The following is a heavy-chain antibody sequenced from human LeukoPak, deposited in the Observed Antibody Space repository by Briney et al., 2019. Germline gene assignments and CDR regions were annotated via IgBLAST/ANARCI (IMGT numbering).Heavy chain of an antibody. V-gene: IGHV3-66*01. CDR3: ARDRNYDFWSGQIYYYYMDV. CDR1: GFTVSSNY. CDR2: IYSGGST. D-gene: IGHD3-3*01. Sequence: GGSLRLSCAASGFTVSSNYMSWVRQAPGKGLEWVSVIYSGGSTYYADSVKGRFTISRDNAKNSLYLQMNSLRAEDTAVYYCARDRNYDFWSGQIYYYYMDVWGKGTTVTVSS. J-gene: IGHJ6*03.